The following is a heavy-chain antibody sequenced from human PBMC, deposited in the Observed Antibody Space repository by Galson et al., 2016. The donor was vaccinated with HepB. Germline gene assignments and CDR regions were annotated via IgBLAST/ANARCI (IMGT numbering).Heavy chain of an antibody. V-gene: IGHV4-4*02. CDR3: ASYDFWSGYSD. Sequence: SETLSLTCAVSGGSISSSNWWSWVRQPPGKGLEWIGEIYHSGNTNYNPSLKSRVTISVDKSNNQFSLELSSMTAADTAVYYCASYDFWSGYSDWGQGTLVTVSS. CDR1: GGSISSSNW. CDR2: IYHSGNT. J-gene: IGHJ4*02. D-gene: IGHD3-3*01.